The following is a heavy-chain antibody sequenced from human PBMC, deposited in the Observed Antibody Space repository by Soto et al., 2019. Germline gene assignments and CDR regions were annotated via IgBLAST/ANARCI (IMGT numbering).Heavy chain of an antibody. CDR2: ISYDGNYK. V-gene: IGHV3-30*18. CDR3: GKVSTYYYDSTFDF. CDR1: GFTFSSYG. D-gene: IGHD3-22*01. J-gene: IGHJ4*02. Sequence: GGSLRLSCAASGFTFSSYGMHWVRQAPGKGLEWVAIISYDGNYKHHADSVKGRFTISRDNSKNTLYLQINSLRAEDTAVYYCGKVSTYYYDSTFDFWGQGTLVTVSS.